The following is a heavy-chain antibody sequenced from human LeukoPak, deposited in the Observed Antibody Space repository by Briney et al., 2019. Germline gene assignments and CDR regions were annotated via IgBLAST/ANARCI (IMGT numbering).Heavy chain of an antibody. CDR1: GYTFSSHG. Sequence: ASVKVSCKASGYTFSSHGISWVRRAPGQGLEWMGWISTYNGNTNYAQKLQGRVTMTTDTSTSTAYMELRSLRSDDTAVYYCARGIHSSSWWWVFPETFDYWGQGTLVAVSS. CDR3: ARGIHSSSWWWVFPETFDY. V-gene: IGHV1-18*01. D-gene: IGHD6-13*01. CDR2: ISTYNGNT. J-gene: IGHJ4*02.